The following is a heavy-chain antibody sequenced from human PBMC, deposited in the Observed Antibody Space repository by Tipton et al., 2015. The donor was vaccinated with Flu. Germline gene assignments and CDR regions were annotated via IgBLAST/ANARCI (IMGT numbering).Heavy chain of an antibody. V-gene: IGHV4-39*01. D-gene: IGHD2-2*02. J-gene: IGHJ4*02. CDR1: GGSISRSNYY. CDR2: ISDNGRA. Sequence: LRLSCSVSGGSISRSNYYWGWIRQPPGKGLEWIGSISDNGRANYNPSLKSPITISVDTSENRFSLKLNSVTAADTAVYYCARHWDFYTRGLDSWGQGILVTVSS. CDR3: ARHWDFYTRGLDS.